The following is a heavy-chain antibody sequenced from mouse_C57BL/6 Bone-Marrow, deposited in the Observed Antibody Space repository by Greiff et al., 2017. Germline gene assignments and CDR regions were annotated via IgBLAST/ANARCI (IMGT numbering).Heavy chain of an antibody. V-gene: IGHV14-4*01. CDR3: TTSALLRDY. CDR1: GFNIKDDY. CDR2: IDPANGDT. J-gene: IGHJ2*01. Sequence: VQLQQSGAELVRPGASVKLSCTASGFNIKDDYMHWVKQRPEQGLEWIGWIDPANGDTEYASKFQGKATIPADPSSNTAYLQLSSRTTKETAVDYCTTSALLRDYGGQGTTLTVSS. D-gene: IGHD1-2*01.